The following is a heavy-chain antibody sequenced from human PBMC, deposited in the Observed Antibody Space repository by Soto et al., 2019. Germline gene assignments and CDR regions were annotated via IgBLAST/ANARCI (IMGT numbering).Heavy chain of an antibody. Sequence: EVQLLESGGGLVQPGGSLRLSCVASGFTFISYAMNWVRQAPGKGLEWVSTISGGGDRAFDADTVKGRFTISRDNSKNTANLQMNSLSADDTDVYSWARKVLGFTSRLDWWYCELWGRGTRVTVSS. V-gene: IGHV3-23*01. CDR1: GFTFISYA. D-gene: IGHD3-16*01. CDR2: ISGGGDRA. CDR3: ARKVLGFTSRLDWWYCEL. J-gene: IGHJ2*01.